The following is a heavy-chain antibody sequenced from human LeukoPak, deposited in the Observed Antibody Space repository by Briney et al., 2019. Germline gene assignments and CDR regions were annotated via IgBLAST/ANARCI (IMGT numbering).Heavy chain of an antibody. Sequence: SETLSLTCTVSGGSISSSSYSWGWIRQPPGKGLEWIGSIYYRGSTSYNPSLKSRVTISVDTSKNQFSLKLSSVTAADTAVYYCARSFSTSSADFDYWGQGTLVTVSS. D-gene: IGHD2-2*01. CDR3: ARSFSTSSADFDY. V-gene: IGHV4-39*07. J-gene: IGHJ4*02. CDR1: GGSISSSSYS. CDR2: IYYRGST.